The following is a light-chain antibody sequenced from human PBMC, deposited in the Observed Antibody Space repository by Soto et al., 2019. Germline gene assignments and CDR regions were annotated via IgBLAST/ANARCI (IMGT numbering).Light chain of an antibody. Sequence: EILMTQSPTTLAFSRVYTANLSFTVSQSLGGNLAWYQQKAGQAPRLLIDGASTRATGIPARCSASGSGTEFTLPISSLQSEDFAIYYCQQYNNWPRGTFGQGTRLENK. CDR3: QQYNNWPRGT. CDR1: QSLGGN. J-gene: IGKJ5*01. V-gene: IGKV3-15*01. CDR2: GAS.